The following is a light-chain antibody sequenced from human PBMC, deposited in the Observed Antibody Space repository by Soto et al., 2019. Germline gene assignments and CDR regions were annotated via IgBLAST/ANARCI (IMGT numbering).Light chain of an antibody. Sequence: EIVLTQSPGTLSLSPGERATLSCRARQSVSSSYLAWYQQKPGQAPRLIIHGASSRATGVPDRITGSGSGTDFTLSISRLEPEDFAVYYCQQYGGSTRTFGQGTKVDIK. CDR2: GAS. CDR1: QSVSSSY. V-gene: IGKV3-20*01. CDR3: QQYGGSTRT. J-gene: IGKJ1*01.